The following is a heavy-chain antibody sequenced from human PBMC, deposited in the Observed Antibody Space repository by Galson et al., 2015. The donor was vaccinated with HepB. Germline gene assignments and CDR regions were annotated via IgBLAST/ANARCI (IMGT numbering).Heavy chain of an antibody. CDR1: GFTFSVYA. D-gene: IGHD6-6*01. CDR2: ISGTGDGT. CDR3: AKGTRSSSHYHGMDV. Sequence: SLRLSCATSGFTFSVYAMYWVRQAPGKGLEWVSVISGTGDGTYYADSVKGRFTISRDNPMNTVYLQMNSLRVEDTALYYCAKGTRSSSHYHGMDVWGQGTTVSVFS. V-gene: IGHV3-23*01. J-gene: IGHJ6*02.